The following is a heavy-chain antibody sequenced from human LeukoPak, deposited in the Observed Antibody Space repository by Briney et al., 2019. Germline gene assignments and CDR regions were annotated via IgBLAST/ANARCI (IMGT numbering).Heavy chain of an antibody. CDR1: GFIFSSYG. D-gene: IGHD3-9*01. CDR3: TRDQFDI. V-gene: IGHV3-30*03. CDR2: IPYDGSNN. Sequence: GGSLRLSCAASGFIFSSYGMHWVRQAPGKGREWIAVIPYDGSNNYYADSVKGRFTISRDNSRSTLYLQMNSLRPEDTGVCYCTRDQFDIWGQGTLVTVSS. J-gene: IGHJ4*02.